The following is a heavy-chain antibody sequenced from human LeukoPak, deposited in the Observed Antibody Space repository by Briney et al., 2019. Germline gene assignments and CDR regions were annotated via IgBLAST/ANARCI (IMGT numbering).Heavy chain of an antibody. CDR1: GGTFSGYY. D-gene: IGHD6-13*01. CDR3: VRYSSSWFTGKREVYYYFDY. CDR2: INHSGST. V-gene: IGHV4-34*08. J-gene: IGHJ4*02. Sequence: SETLSLTCAVYGGTFSGYYWSWIRQPPGKGLEWIGEINHSGSTNYNPSLKSRVTISVDTSKNQFSLKLSSVTAADTAVYYCVRYSSSWFTGKREVYYYFDYWGQGTLVTVSS.